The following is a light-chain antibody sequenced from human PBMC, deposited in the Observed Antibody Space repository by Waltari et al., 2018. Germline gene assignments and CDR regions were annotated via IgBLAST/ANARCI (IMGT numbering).Light chain of an antibody. CDR2: AAS. CDR3: QQSYSTPKIT. J-gene: IGKJ5*01. V-gene: IGKV1-39*01. CDR1: KSISSY. Sequence: TQSPDFQSVTPKEKVTITCRESKSISSYSNWYQQKPGNAPKLLIYAASSLQSGVPSRFSGSGSGTDFTLTISSLQPEDFATYYCQQSYSTPKITFGQGTRLEIK.